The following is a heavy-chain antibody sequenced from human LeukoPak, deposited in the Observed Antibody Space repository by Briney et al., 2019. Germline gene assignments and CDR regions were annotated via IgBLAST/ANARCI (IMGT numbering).Heavy chain of an antibody. D-gene: IGHD1-14*01. CDR2: ISTSGGMI. Sequence: GGSLRLSCAASGYTFTDYAMSWVRQAPGKGLEWVSSISTSGGMIYDADSVKGRFTISRDNSKNALYLQLSSLRAEDTAVYYRATQYRAYYFDNWGQGTLVTVSS. CDR3: ATQYRAYYFDN. V-gene: IGHV3-23*01. J-gene: IGHJ4*02. CDR1: GYTFTDYA.